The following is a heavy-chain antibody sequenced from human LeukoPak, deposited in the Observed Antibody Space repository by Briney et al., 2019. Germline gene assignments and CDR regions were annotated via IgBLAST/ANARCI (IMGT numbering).Heavy chain of an antibody. J-gene: IGHJ5*02. Sequence: GASVKVSCKASGYTFTAYYIHWVRQAPGQGPEWMGWINTKRGATKYAQKFQGRVTMTRDTSNSTAFMELRSLKSDDTAVYYCARVGGNCNGPSCYRGWVDPWGQGTLVTVSS. CDR2: INTKRGAT. D-gene: IGHD2-2*01. CDR1: GYTFTAYY. V-gene: IGHV1-2*02. CDR3: ARVGGNCNGPSCYRGWVDP.